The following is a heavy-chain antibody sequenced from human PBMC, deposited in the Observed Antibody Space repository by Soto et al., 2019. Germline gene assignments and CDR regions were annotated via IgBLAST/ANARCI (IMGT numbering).Heavy chain of an antibody. CDR1: GFSLNSSGVG. Sequence: QITLKESGPTLVKPTQTLTLTCTFSGFSLNSSGVGVGWIRQPPGKALEWLALIYWNDEMHYSPSLKSRLTLTEDVSKHQVVLTETNMDPVDTATYYCAHRRFAKYTSLPADFDYWGQGILVTFSS. D-gene: IGHD6-6*01. CDR2: IYWNDEM. J-gene: IGHJ4*02. V-gene: IGHV2-5*01. CDR3: AHRRFAKYTSLPADFDY.